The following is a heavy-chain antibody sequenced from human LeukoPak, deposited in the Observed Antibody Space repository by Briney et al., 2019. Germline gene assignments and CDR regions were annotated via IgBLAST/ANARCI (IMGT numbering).Heavy chain of an antibody. D-gene: IGHD6-19*01. CDR3: AREGGSGDAFDI. CDR1: GFTFSSYE. Sequence: GGSLRLSCAASGFTFSSYEMNWVRQAPGKGLEWVSYISSSGSTIYYAESVKGRFTISRDNAQNSLYLQMNSLRAEDTAVYFCAREGGSGDAFDIWGQGTMVAVSS. V-gene: IGHV3-48*03. CDR2: ISSSGSTI. J-gene: IGHJ3*02.